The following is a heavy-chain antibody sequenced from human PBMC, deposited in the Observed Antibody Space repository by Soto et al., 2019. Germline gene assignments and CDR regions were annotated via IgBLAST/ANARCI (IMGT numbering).Heavy chain of an antibody. J-gene: IGHJ4*02. V-gene: IGHV3-23*01. Sequence: GGSRRLSCAPSPFSLSAYGMSWVRFTPGKGLEWVSIVGSGDTIMSAGSGKGSFTIARDNSKDTLYLQMNSLRVEDTAVYYWARRSGWPTRHYDYWGQGTLVTVAA. CDR1: PFSLSAYG. CDR2: IVGSGDTI. CDR3: ARRSGWPTRHYDY. D-gene: IGHD6-19*01.